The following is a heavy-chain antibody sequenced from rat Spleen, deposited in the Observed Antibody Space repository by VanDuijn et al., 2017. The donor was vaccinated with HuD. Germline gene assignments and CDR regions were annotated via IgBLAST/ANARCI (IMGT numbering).Heavy chain of an antibody. V-gene: IGHV5-20*01. CDR3: ASRWDGFAY. CDR1: GFTFSDYG. CDR2: ISYDGGSH. J-gene: IGHJ3*01. D-gene: IGHD5-1*01. Sequence: EVQLVESGGGLVQPGRSMKLSCSASGFTFSDYGMAWVFQAPTKGLEWVASISYDGGSHYYRDSVKGRFTLSRDNAKSTLDLQMNSLRSKDTATYYCASRWDGFAYWGQGTLVTVSS.